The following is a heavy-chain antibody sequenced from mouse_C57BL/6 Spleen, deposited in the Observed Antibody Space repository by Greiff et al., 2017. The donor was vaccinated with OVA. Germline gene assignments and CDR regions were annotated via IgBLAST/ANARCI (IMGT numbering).Heavy chain of an antibody. J-gene: IGHJ3*01. V-gene: IGHV5-17*01. CDR2: ISSGSSTI. CDR3: ARPFYYGSSGWFAY. D-gene: IGHD1-1*01. Sequence: EVHLVESGGGLVKPGGSLKLSCAASGFPFSDYGMHWVRQAPEKGLEWVAYISSGSSTIYYADTVKGRFTFSRDNAKNTLFLQMTSLRSEDTAMYYCARPFYYGSSGWFAYWGQGTLVTVSA. CDR1: GFPFSDYG.